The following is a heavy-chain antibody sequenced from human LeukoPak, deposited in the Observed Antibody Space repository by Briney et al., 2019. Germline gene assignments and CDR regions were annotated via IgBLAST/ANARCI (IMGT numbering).Heavy chain of an antibody. CDR3: ARVSDILTGYIN. CDR2: INPNSGGT. D-gene: IGHD3-9*01. CDR1: GYTFTGYY. Sequence: ASVKVSCKASGYTFTGYYMHWVRQAPGQGLEWMGWINPNSGGTNYAQKFQGRVTMTRDTSISTAYMELSRLRSDDTAVYYCARVSDILTGYINWGQGTLVTVSS. V-gene: IGHV1-2*02. J-gene: IGHJ4*02.